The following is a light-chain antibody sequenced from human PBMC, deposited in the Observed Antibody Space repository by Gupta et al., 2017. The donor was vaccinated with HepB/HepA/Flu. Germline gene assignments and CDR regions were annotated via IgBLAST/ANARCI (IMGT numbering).Light chain of an antibody. CDR1: SSNVGSYNL. V-gene: IGLV2-23*02. CDR2: EVS. J-gene: IGLJ2*01. Sequence: HSAVPQPAPVGYCPGQSVSIYCTGTSSNVGSYNLVSWYQQHPDKAPKLLIYEVSQWPSGVSNRFSGSKSGSTASLTISGLQAEDEADYYCCSYAGNSNVVFGGGTKLTVL. CDR3: CSYAGNSNVV.